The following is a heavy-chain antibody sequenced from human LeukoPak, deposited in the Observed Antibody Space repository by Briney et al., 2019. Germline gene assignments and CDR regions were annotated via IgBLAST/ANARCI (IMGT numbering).Heavy chain of an antibody. CDR1: GFTFTTYS. CDR2: ISSGSSAI. D-gene: IGHD1-26*01. CDR3: ARDKIVGATHFDY. V-gene: IGHV3-21*01. J-gene: IGHJ4*02. Sequence: GGSLRLSCEASGFTFTTYSMTWVRQAPGKGLEWVSIISSGSSAIFSADALKGRFTISRDNAKNSLYLQMNSLRAEDTAVYYCARDKIVGATHFDYWGQGTLVTVSS.